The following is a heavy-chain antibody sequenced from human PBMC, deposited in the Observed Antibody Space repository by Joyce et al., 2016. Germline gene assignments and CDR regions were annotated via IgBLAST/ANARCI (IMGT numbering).Heavy chain of an antibody. Sequence: QVQLVESGGGVVQPGRSLRLSCAASGFTFSSHAMHWVRQAPGKGLEWVIFISYDGSDKFYADSVKGRFTISRDNSKNTLNLRIHSLRPDDTAVYYCARNGPFGMMRGALDIWGHGTMVTVSS. D-gene: IGHD3-3*01. V-gene: IGHV3-30*04. J-gene: IGHJ3*02. CDR2: ISYDGSDK. CDR1: GFTFSSHA. CDR3: ARNGPFGMMRGALDI.